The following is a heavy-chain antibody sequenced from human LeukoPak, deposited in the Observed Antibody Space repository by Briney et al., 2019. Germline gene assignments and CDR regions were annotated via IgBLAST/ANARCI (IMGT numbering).Heavy chain of an antibody. V-gene: IGHV3-30-3*01. CDR2: ISYDGSNK. J-gene: IGHJ6*02. Sequence: GGSLRLSCAASGFTLSSYAMHWVRQAPGKGLEWVAVISYDGSNKYYADSVKGRFTISRDNSKNTLYLQMNSLRAEDTAVYYCARVGNYGGNSGTIYYYYGMDVWGQGTTVTVSS. D-gene: IGHD4-17*01. CDR1: GFTLSSYA. CDR3: ARVGNYGGNSGTIYYYYGMDV.